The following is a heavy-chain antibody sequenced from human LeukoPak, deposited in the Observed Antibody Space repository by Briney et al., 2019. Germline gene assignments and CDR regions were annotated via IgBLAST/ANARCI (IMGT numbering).Heavy chain of an antibody. J-gene: IGHJ4*02. D-gene: IGHD3-10*01. CDR2: IPYDGTNK. CDR1: GFTFSNYG. Sequence: GGSLRLSCAPSGFTFSNYGMHWVRQAPGKGLEWVAFIPYDGTNKYHADSVKGRFTISRDNSKNTLYLQMNSLRAEDTAVYYCVQGTRRGAITMVRGVVGKSFYFDSWGQGTLVTVPS. V-gene: IGHV3-30*02. CDR3: VQGTRRGAITMVRGVVGKSFYFDS.